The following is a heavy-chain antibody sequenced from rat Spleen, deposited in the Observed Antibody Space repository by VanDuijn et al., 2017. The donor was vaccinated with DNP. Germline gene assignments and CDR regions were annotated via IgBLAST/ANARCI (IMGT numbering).Heavy chain of an antibody. CDR1: GFTFNNYW. CDR2: ITNTGGTT. CDR3: TRGGLLYTTDYYDAGFAY. Sequence: EVQLVESGGGLVQPGKSLMLSCVASGFTFNNYWMTWIRQAPGRELEWIASITNTGGTTYYQDSVKGRFIISRNNAKSTLYLHMNSLRSEDTATYYCTRGGLLYTTDYYDAGFAYWGQGVMVTVSS. V-gene: IGHV5-31*01. D-gene: IGHD1-6*01. J-gene: IGHJ2*01.